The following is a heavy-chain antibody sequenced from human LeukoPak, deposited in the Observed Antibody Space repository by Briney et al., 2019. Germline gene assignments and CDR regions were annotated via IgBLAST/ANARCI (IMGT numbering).Heavy chain of an antibody. CDR1: GGSFSGYY. CDR3: ARTRDGYPDY. CDR2: INHSGST. Sequence: PSETLSLTCAVYGGSFSGYYWSWIRQPPGKGLEWIGEINHSGSTNYNPSLKSRVTISVDTSKNQFSLKLSSATAADTAVYYCARTRDGYPDYWGQGTLVTVSS. V-gene: IGHV4-34*01. D-gene: IGHD5-24*01. J-gene: IGHJ4*02.